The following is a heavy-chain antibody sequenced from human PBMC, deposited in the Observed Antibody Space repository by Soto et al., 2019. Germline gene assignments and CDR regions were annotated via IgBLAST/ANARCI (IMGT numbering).Heavy chain of an antibody. D-gene: IGHD2-2*01. J-gene: IGHJ4*02. CDR1: GFTFSSYS. CDR2: ISSSSSTI. V-gene: IGHV3-48*01. CDR3: AREHCSSTSCLNVFDY. Sequence: EVQLVESGGGLVQPGGSLRLSCAASGFTFSSYSMNWVRQAPGKGLEWVSYISSSSSTIYYADSVKGQFTISRDNAKNSLYLQMNSLRAEDTAVYYCAREHCSSTSCLNVFDYWGQGTLVTVSS.